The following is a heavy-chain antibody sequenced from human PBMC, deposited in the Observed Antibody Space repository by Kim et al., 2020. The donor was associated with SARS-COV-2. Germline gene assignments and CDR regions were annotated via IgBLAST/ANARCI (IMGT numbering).Heavy chain of an antibody. CDR1: GFTFSSYS. CDR3: ARENDILTGYTYGMDV. CDR2: ISSSSSYI. D-gene: IGHD3-9*01. Sequence: GGSLRLSCAASGFTFSSYSMNWVRQAPGKGLEWVSSISSSSSYIYYADSVKGRFTISRDNAKNSLYLQMNSLRAEDTAVYYCARENDILTGYTYGMDVWGQGTTVTVSS. V-gene: IGHV3-21*01. J-gene: IGHJ6*02.